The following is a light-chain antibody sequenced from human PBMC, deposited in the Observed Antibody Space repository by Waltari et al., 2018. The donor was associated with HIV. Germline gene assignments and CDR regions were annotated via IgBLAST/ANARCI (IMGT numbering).Light chain of an antibody. CDR1: VSDTAVYNF. V-gene: IGLV2-14*01. CDR2: ETK. J-gene: IGLJ3*02. Sequence: QSALTQPASVSGSPGQSITISCSGTVSDTAVYNFVSWYRQHPDKAPQLLLYETKRRPSGIPLRFSGSKSGNTASLTISGLQVEDEADYYCTAYTLNHVLLFGGGTKLTVL. CDR3: TAYTLNHVLL.